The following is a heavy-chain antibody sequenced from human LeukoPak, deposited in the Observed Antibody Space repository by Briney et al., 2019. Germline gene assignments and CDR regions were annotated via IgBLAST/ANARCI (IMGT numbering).Heavy chain of an antibody. CDR1: GYIFTNYD. CDR2: MNPNSGNT. Sequence: ASVKVSCKASGYIFTNYDINWVRQATGQGLEWMGWMNPNSGNTGYAQKFQGRVTMTRNTSISTAYMELSSLRSEDTAVYYCARAAQQWLSTPAYFDYWGQGTLVTVSS. V-gene: IGHV1-8*02. CDR3: ARAAQQWLSTPAYFDY. D-gene: IGHD6-19*01. J-gene: IGHJ4*02.